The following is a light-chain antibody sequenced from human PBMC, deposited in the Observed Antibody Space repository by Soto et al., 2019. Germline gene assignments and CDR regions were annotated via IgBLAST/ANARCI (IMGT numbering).Light chain of an antibody. CDR2: SNN. CDR1: SSNLGSNY. J-gene: IGLJ3*02. V-gene: IGLV1-47*02. CDR3: ASWEDSLSGPV. Sequence: QSVLTQPPSASGTPGQRVTIACSGSSSNLGSNYVYWYQQLPATAPKLLIYSNNQRPSVVPDLFSGSKSCTSASLAISGLRAEDEADYYCASWEDSLSGPVFGGGTTLTVL.